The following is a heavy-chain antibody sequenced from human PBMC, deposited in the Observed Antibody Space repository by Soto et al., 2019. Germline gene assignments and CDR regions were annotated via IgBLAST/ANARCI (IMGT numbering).Heavy chain of an antibody. V-gene: IGHV1-24*01. CDR1: GYTLTELS. CDR3: ATIYSYGYGVDY. J-gene: IGHJ4*02. D-gene: IGHD5-18*01. Sequence: ASVKVSCKVSGYTLTELSMHWVRQAPGKGLEWMGGFDPEDGETIYAQKFQGRVTMTEDTSTDTAYMELSSLRSEDTAVYYCATIYSYGYGVDYWGQGTMVTVSS. CDR2: FDPEDGET.